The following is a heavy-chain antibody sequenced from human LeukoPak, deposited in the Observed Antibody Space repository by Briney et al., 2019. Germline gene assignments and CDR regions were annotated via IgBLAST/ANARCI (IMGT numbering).Heavy chain of an antibody. CDR1: GFTFSSYW. Sequence: GGSLRLSCAASGFTFSSYWMSWVRQAPGKGLEWVANIKQDGSEKYYVDSVKGRFTISRDNAKNSLYLQMNSLRAEDTAVYYCASFIVGAKTGIDYWGQGTLVTVSS. D-gene: IGHD1-26*01. J-gene: IGHJ4*02. V-gene: IGHV3-7*01. CDR2: IKQDGSEK. CDR3: ASFIVGAKTGIDY.